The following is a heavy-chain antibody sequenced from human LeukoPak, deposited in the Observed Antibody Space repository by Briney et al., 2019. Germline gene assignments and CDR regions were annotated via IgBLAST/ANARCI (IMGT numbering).Heavy chain of an antibody. J-gene: IGHJ4*02. CDR1: GFTLSDHW. CDR2: ISSSSSYI. Sequence: GGSLRLSCAASGFTLSDHWVYWVRQAPGKGLEWVSSISSSSSYIYYADSVKGRFTISRDNAKNSLYLQMNSLRAEDTAVYYCARTGGWYIDYWGQGTLVTVSS. D-gene: IGHD6-19*01. CDR3: ARTGGWYIDY. V-gene: IGHV3-21*01.